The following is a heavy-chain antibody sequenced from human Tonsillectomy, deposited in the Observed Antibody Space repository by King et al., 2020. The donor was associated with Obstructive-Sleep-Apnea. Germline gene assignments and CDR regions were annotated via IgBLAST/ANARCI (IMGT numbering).Heavy chain of an antibody. V-gene: IGHV1-69*01. CDR2: IIPIFGTA. CDR3: WARGYCMGGSCYAAFDI. D-gene: IGHD2-15*01. CDR1: GGTFSSYA. J-gene: IGHJ3*02. Sequence: QLVQSGAEVKKPGSSVKVSCKASGGTFSSYAISWVRQAPGQGLEWMGGIIPIFGTANYAQKFQGRVTITADESTSTAYMELGSLRSEDTAVYYWWARGYCMGGSCYAAFDIWGQGTMVTVSS.